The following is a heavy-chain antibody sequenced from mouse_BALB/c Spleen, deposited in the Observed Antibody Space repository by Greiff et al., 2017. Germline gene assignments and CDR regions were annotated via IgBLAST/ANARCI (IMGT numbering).Heavy chain of an antibody. V-gene: IGHV5-6-5*01. CDR1: GFTFSSYA. Sequence: EVKVEESGGGLVKPGGSLKLSCAASGFTFSSYAMSWVRQTPEKRLEWVASISSGGSTYYPDSVKGRFTISRDNARNILYLQMSSLRSEDTAMYYCANYGSSYFDYWGQGTTLTVSS. CDR2: ISSGGST. CDR3: ANYGSSYFDY. J-gene: IGHJ2*01. D-gene: IGHD1-1*01.